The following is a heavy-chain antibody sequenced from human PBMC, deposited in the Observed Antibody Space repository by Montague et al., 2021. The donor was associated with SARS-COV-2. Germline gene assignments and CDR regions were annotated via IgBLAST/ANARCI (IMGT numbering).Heavy chain of an antibody. CDR1: GDSIGSANYQ. CDR3: ERQVGDFWTGFYVDS. D-gene: IGHD3/OR15-3a*01. V-gene: IGHV4-39*01. J-gene: IGHJ4*02. CDR2: ISHRGSA. Sequence: SETLPLTCNVSGDSIGSANYQWAWFRQPPGKGLQWVGSISHRGSAYYXPSLKSRLTISVDMSKRLFSLDVESVAVADTAFYYCERQVGDFWTGFYVDSWGQGTLVTVSS.